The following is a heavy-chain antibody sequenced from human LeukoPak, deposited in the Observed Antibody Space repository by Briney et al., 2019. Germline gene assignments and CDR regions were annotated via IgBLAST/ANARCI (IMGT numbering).Heavy chain of an antibody. CDR2: IYYSGST. J-gene: IGHJ4*02. Sequence: SETLSLTCTVSGGSISSGGYYWSWIRQHPGKGLEWIGYIYYSGSTYYNPSLKSRVTISVDTSKNQFSLKLSSVTAADTAVYYCARDKIVLRFLEWTHYFDYWGQGTLVTVSS. V-gene: IGHV4-31*03. CDR3: ARDKIVLRFLEWTHYFDY. CDR1: GGSISSGGYY. D-gene: IGHD3-3*01.